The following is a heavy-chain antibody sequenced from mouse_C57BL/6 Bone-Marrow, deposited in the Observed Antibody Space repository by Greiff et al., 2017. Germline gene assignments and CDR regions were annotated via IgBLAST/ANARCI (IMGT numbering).Heavy chain of an antibody. J-gene: IGHJ3*01. CDR2: IDPETGDT. CDR3: SALFAY. CDR1: GFNIKDDY. V-gene: IGHV14-4*01. Sequence: EVQLQQSGAELVRPGASVKLSCTASGFNIKDDYMHWVKQRPGQGLEWIGWIDPETGDTEYASKCKGKATITADTSSNTAYLQLSGLSSGDTAVYYWSALFAYWGQGTLVTVSA.